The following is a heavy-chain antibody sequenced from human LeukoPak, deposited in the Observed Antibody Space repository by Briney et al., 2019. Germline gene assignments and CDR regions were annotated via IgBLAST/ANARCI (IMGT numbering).Heavy chain of an antibody. J-gene: IGHJ4*02. CDR3: ARATRGGSGSYYYFDY. V-gene: IGHV4-59*12. CDR2: IYYSGST. Sequence: SETLSLTCTVSGGSISSYYWSWIRQPPGKGLEWIGYIYYSGSTNYDPSLKSRVTISVDTSKNQFSLKLSSVTAADTAVYYCARATRGGSGSYYYFDYWGQGTLVTVSS. CDR1: GGSISSYY. D-gene: IGHD1-26*01.